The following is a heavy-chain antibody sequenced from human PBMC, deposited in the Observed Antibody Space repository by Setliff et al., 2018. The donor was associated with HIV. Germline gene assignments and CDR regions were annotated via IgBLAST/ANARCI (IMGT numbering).Heavy chain of an antibody. V-gene: IGHV4-59*01. CDR1: GGSLSSYY. Sequence: PSETLSLTCSVFGGSLSSYYWSWIRQPPGKGLEWIGYIHHSGTTNYHPSLKSRVTMSVDTSKKEFSLRLSSVTAADTAVYYCARTESGFCSSSSCLRYMDVWGKGTTVTV. CDR2: IHHSGTT. D-gene: IGHD2-2*01. CDR3: ARTESGFCSSSSCLRYMDV. J-gene: IGHJ6*03.